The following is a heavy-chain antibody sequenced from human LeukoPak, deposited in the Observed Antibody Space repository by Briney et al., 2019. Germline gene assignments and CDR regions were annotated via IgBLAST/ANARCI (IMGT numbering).Heavy chain of an antibody. J-gene: IGHJ6*03. CDR2: INPSGGST. D-gene: IGHD6-13*01. CDR1: GYTFTSYY. Sequence: ASVKVSCNASGYTFTSYYMHWVRQAPGQGLEWMGIINPSGGSTSYAQKFQGRVTMTRDMSTSTVYMELSSLRSEDTAVYYCAREYRIAAAGSPYYYYMDVWGKGTTVTVSS. CDR3: AREYRIAAAGSPYYYYMDV. V-gene: IGHV1-46*01.